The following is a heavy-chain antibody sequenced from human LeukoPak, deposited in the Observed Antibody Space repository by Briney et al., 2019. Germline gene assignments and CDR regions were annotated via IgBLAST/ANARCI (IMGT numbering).Heavy chain of an antibody. J-gene: IGHJ6*03. CDR2: ISGSGGTT. CDR3: AKNAAAGYYSYCMDV. Sequence: GGSLRLSCAASGFTFGSYAMSWVRQAPGTGLEWVALISGSGGTTYYADSVKGRFTISRDNSKNTLYLQVNSLRADDTAVYYCAKNAAAGYYSYCMDVWGKGTTVTVSS. D-gene: IGHD6-13*01. V-gene: IGHV3-23*01. CDR1: GFTFGSYA.